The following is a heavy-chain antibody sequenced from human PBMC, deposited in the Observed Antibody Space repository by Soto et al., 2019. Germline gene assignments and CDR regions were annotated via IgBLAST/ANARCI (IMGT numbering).Heavy chain of an antibody. CDR1: GYRFNTYW. V-gene: IGHV5-51*01. CDR2: IYPDDSHT. D-gene: IGHD3-10*01. Sequence: GESLKVSCKGSGYRFNTYWIGWVRQMPGTGLEWMGIIYPDDSHTRYSPSFQGQVTISADKSISTAYLQWSSLKASDTAMYYCARRHYDSGSYRDDAFDIWGQGTLVTVSS. J-gene: IGHJ3*02. CDR3: ARRHYDSGSYRDDAFDI.